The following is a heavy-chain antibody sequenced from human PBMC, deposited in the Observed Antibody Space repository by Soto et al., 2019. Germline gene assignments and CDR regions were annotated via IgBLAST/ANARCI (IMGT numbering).Heavy chain of an antibody. CDR2: ISPDGINK. D-gene: IGHD6-19*01. V-gene: IGHV3-30*18. J-gene: IGHJ4*02. CDR1: GFTFSDYG. Sequence: QVQLVESGGGVVQPGGSLRLSCAVSGFTFSDYGMHWVRQAPGKGLEWVAVISPDGINKYYPDSLRGRFTISRDNSTNTLHLQMSSLIGEDTAVHYCVKPSGCYPDYWCQGTHVTFSS. CDR3: VKPSGCYPDY.